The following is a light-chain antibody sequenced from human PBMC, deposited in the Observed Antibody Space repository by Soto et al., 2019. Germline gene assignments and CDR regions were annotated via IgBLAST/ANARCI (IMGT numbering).Light chain of an antibody. CDR3: QQYGSSPWT. CDR2: GAS. Sequence: EIVMTQSPAPPSVSPGERATLSCRASQSVSSSYLAWYQQKPGQAPRLLIYGASSRATGIPDRFSGSGSGTDFTLTISRLEPEDFAVYYCQQYGSSPWTFGQGTKVDI. CDR1: QSVSSSY. V-gene: IGKV3-20*01. J-gene: IGKJ1*01.